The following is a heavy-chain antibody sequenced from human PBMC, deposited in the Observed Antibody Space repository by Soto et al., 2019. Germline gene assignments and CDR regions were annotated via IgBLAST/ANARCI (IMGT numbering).Heavy chain of an antibody. CDR3: ARGHSSSWYLFWFDY. Sequence: QVQLVQSGAEVKKPGASVKVSCKASGYTFTSYGISWVRQAPGQGLEWMGRITAYNGNTNYAQKLQGRVNMTTDTSTSTAYMELRRLRSVVTAVYYCARGHSSSWYLFWFDYWGQGTLVTVSS. J-gene: IGHJ4*02. CDR1: GYTFTSYG. D-gene: IGHD6-13*01. V-gene: IGHV1-18*01. CDR2: ITAYNGNT.